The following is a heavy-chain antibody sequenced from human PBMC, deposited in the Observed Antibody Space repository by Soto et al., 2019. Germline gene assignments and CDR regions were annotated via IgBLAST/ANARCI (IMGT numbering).Heavy chain of an antibody. J-gene: IGHJ4*02. V-gene: IGHV3-15*07. CDR2: IKSKTDGGTT. Sequence: GGSLRLSCAASGFTFSNAWMNWVRQAPGKGLEWVGRIKSKTDGGTTDYAAPVKGRFTISRDDSKNTLYLQMNSLKTEDTAVYYCTTDIAVAGSDFDYWGQGTLVTVSS. D-gene: IGHD6-19*01. CDR3: TTDIAVAGSDFDY. CDR1: GFTFSNAW.